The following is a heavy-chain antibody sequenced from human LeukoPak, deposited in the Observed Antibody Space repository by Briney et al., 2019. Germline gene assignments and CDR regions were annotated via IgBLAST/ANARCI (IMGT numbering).Heavy chain of an antibody. CDR3: AIDYGDYPDY. J-gene: IGHJ4*02. Sequence: SETLSLTCAVSGAFIDTTSYYCGWIRQPPGKGLEWIGSIYYSGDTHYNPSLKSRVTISADTSKNQFPLKLSSVTAADTAVYYCAIDYGDYPDYWGQGTLVSVSS. V-gene: IGHV4-39*01. D-gene: IGHD4-17*01. CDR2: IYYSGDT. CDR1: GAFIDTTSYY.